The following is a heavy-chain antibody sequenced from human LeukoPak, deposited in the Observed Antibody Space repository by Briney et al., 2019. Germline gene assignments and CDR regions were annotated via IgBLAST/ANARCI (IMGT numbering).Heavy chain of an antibody. Sequence: PSETLSLTCAAYGGSFSGYYWSWIRQPPGKGLEWIGEINHSGSTNYNPSLKSRVTISVDTSKNQFSLKLSSVTAADTAVYYCARGRRDYDILTGYYPRQFYYYYGMDVWGQGTTVTVSS. CDR3: ARGRRDYDILTGYYPRQFYYYYGMDV. V-gene: IGHV4-34*01. D-gene: IGHD3-9*01. J-gene: IGHJ6*02. CDR1: GGSFSGYY. CDR2: INHSGST.